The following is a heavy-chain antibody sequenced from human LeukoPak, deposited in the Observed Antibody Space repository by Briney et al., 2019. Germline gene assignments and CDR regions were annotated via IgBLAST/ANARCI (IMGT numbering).Heavy chain of an antibody. V-gene: IGHV4-59*01. J-gene: IGHJ1*01. D-gene: IGHD6-19*01. CDR1: GGSISSYY. Sequence: PSETLSLTCTVSGGSISSYYWSWIRQPPGKGLQWIGYIDYSGTTNYNPSLKSRVTISVDTSNNQFSLKLSSVTAADTAVYYCARGGWYPESFQHWGQGALVTVSS. CDR2: IDYSGTT. CDR3: ARGGWYPESFQH.